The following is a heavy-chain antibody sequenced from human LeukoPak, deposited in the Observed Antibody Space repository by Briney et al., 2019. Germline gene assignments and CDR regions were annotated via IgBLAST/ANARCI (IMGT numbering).Heavy chain of an antibody. CDR2: IIPIFGTA. CDR1: GGTFSSYA. Sequence: ASVKVSCKASGGTFSSYAISWVRQAPGQGLEWMGGIIPIFGTANYAQKFQGSVTITADESTSTAYMELSSLRSEDTAVYYCASGPDILTASFGGGWFDPWGQGTLVTVSS. D-gene: IGHD3-9*01. V-gene: IGHV1-69*13. CDR3: ASGPDILTASFGGGWFDP. J-gene: IGHJ5*02.